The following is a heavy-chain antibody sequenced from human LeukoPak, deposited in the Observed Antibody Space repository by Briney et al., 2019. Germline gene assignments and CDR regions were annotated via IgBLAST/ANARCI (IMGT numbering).Heavy chain of an antibody. CDR3: ARGGPVQCGGDCYRYYFDY. CDR2: IYYSGST. D-gene: IGHD2-21*01. J-gene: IGHJ4*02. CDR1: GGSISSYN. V-gene: IGHV4-59*01. Sequence: SETLSLTCTVSGGSISSYNWSWIRQPPGKGLEWIGYIYYSGSTNYNPSLKSRVTISVDTSKNQFSLKLSSVTAADTAVYYCARGGPVQCGGDCYRYYFDYWGQGTLVTVSS.